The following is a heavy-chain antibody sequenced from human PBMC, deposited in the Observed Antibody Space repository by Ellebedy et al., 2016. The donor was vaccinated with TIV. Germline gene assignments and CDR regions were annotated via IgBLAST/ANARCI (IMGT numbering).Heavy chain of an antibody. CDR3: SSDLTGIRDY. J-gene: IGHJ4*02. Sequence: GESLKISXAASGFTFSSYWMHWVRQVPGKGLVWVSRIDTDGRTTDYADSVKGRFTVSRDNAKNTLFLEMNSLRAEDTAVYYCSSDLTGIRDYWGQGILVTVSS. CDR2: IDTDGRTT. D-gene: IGHD3-9*01. V-gene: IGHV3-74*01. CDR1: GFTFSSYW.